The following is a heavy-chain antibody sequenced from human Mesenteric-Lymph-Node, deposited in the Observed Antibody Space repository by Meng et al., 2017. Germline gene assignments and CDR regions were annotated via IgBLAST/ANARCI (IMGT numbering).Heavy chain of an antibody. D-gene: IGHD1-14*01. CDR2: IYYSGST. V-gene: IGHV4-31*03. J-gene: IGHJ4*02. CDR1: GGSINSDNFY. Sequence: QGQLQDWCHGLVKPSPTLSLTCTFSGGSINSDNFYWRWIRLHPGKGLEWIGYIYYSGSTCYNPSLKSRVTMSVDNSKNQFSLKLNSMTAADTAVYYCARDPTGGEDHQRVWGQGTLVTVSS. CDR3: ARDPTGGEDHQRV.